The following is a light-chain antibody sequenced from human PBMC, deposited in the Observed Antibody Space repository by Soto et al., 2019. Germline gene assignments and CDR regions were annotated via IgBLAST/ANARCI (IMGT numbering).Light chain of an antibody. Sequence: VVMTQSPLSLPVTLGQPASISCRSNQSPVHRGGIGCLGWFQQRPGRAPRRLIYKVSNRDSGVPARFSGSGSGTDFALKISRVEAEDVGVYYCMQGTHWPITFGQGTRLEIK. V-gene: IGKV2-30*02. CDR2: KVS. J-gene: IGKJ5*01. CDR1: QSPVHRGGIGC. CDR3: MQGTHWPIT.